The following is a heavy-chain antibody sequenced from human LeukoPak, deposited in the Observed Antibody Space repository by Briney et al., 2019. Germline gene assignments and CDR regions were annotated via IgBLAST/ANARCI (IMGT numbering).Heavy chain of an antibody. V-gene: IGHV1-2*02. CDR3: ARVTAVAGSDY. D-gene: IGHD6-19*01. CDR1: GYTFTGCY. CDR2: INPNSGGT. J-gene: IGHJ4*02. Sequence: ASVKVSCKASGYTFTGCYMHWVRQAPGQGLEWMGWINPNSGGTNYAQKFQGGVTMTRDTSISTAYMELSRLRSDDTAVYYCARVTAVAGSDYWGQGTLVTVSS.